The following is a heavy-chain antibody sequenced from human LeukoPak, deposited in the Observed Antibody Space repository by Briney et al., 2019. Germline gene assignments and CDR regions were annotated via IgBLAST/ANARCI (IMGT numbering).Heavy chain of an antibody. J-gene: IGHJ4*02. D-gene: IGHD1-26*01. Sequence: PGGSLRLSCAASGFTFSSHSMNWVRQAPGKGLEWVSYISNSFSTTYYADSVKGRFTMSRDNAENSLFLHMNSLRVEDTAVYYCARDGGSYSDDYYFDYWGQGTLVTVSS. V-gene: IGHV3-48*01. CDR2: ISNSFSTT. CDR3: ARDGGSYSDDYYFDY. CDR1: GFTFSSHS.